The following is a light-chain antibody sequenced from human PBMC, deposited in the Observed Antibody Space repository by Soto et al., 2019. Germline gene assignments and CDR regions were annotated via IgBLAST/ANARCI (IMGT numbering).Light chain of an antibody. Sequence: EIVMTQSPATLSVFPGERATLSCRASQSLNSNLAWYQQKPGQAPRLLIYGASTTATGIPARFSGSGSGTEFTLTISSLQSEDFAVYYCQQYNNWPPLTFGGGTKVEIK. CDR3: QQYNNWPPLT. V-gene: IGKV3-15*01. CDR2: GAS. J-gene: IGKJ4*01. CDR1: QSLNSN.